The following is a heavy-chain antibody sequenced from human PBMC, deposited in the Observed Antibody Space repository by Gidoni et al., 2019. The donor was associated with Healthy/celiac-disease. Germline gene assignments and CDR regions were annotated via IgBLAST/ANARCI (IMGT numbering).Heavy chain of an antibody. CDR3: ARVAAVAVGAFDI. D-gene: IGHD6-19*01. V-gene: IGHV3-48*01. CDR1: GFTFSSYS. J-gene: IGHJ3*02. CDR2: ISSSSSTT. Sequence: EVQLVESGGGLVQPGGSLRLSCAASGFTFSSYSMNWGRQAPGKGLEWVSYISSSSSTTYYADSVKGRFTISRDNAKNSLYLQMNSLRAEDTAVYYCARVAAVAVGAFDIWGQGTMVTVSS.